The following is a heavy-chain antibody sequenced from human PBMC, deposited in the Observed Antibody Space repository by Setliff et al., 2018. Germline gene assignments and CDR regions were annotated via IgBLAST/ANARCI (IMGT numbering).Heavy chain of an antibody. J-gene: IGHJ1*01. CDR3: VREGYSEYFQD. CDR2: IYYSGST. CDR1: GDSISSRTHY. V-gene: IGHV4-61*01. D-gene: IGHD1-1*01. Sequence: SETLSLTCTVSGDSISSRTHYWSWIRQPPGKGLEWIGYIYYSGSTNYNPSLKSRVTISVDTSKNQFSLKLSSVTAADTAVYYCVREGYSEYFQDWGRGTLVTVSS.